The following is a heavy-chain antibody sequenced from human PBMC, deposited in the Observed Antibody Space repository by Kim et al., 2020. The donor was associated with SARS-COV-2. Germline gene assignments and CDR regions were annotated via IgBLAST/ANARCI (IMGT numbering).Heavy chain of an antibody. D-gene: IGHD2-15*01. CDR3: TTEIVVVVAATPPGDY. Sequence: GGSLRLSCAASGFTFSNAWMSWVRQAPGKGLEWVGRIKSKTDGGTTDYAAPVKGRFTISRDDSKNTLYLQMNSLKTEDTAVYYCTTEIVVVVAATPPGDYWGQGTLVTVSS. CDR2: IKSKTDGGTT. CDR1: GFTFSNAW. J-gene: IGHJ4*02. V-gene: IGHV3-15*01.